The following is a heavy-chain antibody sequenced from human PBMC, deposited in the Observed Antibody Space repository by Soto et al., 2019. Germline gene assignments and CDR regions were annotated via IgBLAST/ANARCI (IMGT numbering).Heavy chain of an antibody. CDR2: INHSGGT. Sequence: PSETLSLTGDVYGGSFSGYYWSWIRQPPGRGLEGIGEINHSGGTNYNPSLKSRVTISVHTSKNPSRLHLSSVTAADTAVYYSAIGGLLWFVELLDYYYGTDVWGQGTTVTVS. D-gene: IGHD3-10*01. CDR3: AIGGLLWFVELLDYYYGTDV. V-gene: IGHV4-34*01. J-gene: IGHJ6*02. CDR1: GGSFSGYY.